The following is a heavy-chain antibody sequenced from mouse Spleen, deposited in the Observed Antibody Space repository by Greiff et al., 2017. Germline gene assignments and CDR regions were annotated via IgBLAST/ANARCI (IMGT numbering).Heavy chain of an antibody. V-gene: IGHV14-4*01. D-gene: IGHD3-3*01. Sequence: EVQLQQSGAELVRPGASVKLSCTASGLNIKDDYMHWVKQRPEQGLEWIGWIDPENGDTEYASKFQGKATITADTSSNTAYLQLSSLTSEDTAVYYCTTGQRTWFAYWGQGTLVTVSA. CDR3: TTGQRTWFAY. J-gene: IGHJ3*01. CDR1: GLNIKDDY. CDR2: IDPENGDT.